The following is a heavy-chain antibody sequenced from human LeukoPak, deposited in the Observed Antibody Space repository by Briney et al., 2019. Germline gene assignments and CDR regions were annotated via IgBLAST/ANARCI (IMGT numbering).Heavy chain of an antibody. CDR1: GGSISSSSYY. D-gene: IGHD3-3*01. CDR2: IYYSGSA. J-gene: IGHJ4*02. CDR3: ARGTVVEWLFSAGHPFDY. V-gene: IGHV4-39*07. Sequence: SETLSLTCPVSGGSISSSSYYWGWIRQPPGKGLEWIGNIYYSGSAYYNPSLKSRVTISVDTSRNQFSLKLSSVTAADTAVYYCARGTVVEWLFSAGHPFDYWGQGTLVTVSS.